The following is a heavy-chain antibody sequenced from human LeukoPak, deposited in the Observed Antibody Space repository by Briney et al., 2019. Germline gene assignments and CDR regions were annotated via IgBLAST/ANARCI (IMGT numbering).Heavy chain of an antibody. D-gene: IGHD2-2*01. V-gene: IGHV3-30-3*01. CDR1: GFAFSSYA. CDR2: ISYDGSNK. J-gene: IGHJ3*02. CDR3: ARDLPGIVVVPAAGAFDI. Sequence: AGGSLRLSCAASGFAFSSYAMHWVRQAPGKGLEWVAVISYDGSNKYYADSVKGRFTISRDNSKNTLYLQMNSLRAEDTAVYYCARDLPGIVVVPAAGAFDIWGQGTMVTVSS.